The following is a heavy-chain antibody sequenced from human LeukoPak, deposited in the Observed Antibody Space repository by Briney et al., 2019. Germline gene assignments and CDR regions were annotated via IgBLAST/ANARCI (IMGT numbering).Heavy chain of an antibody. CDR1: GYSFSTYW. Sequence: GESLKISCKGSGYSFSTYWIGWVRQMPGKGLEWMGMLYPGDSDTRYSPSFQGQVTMSADKSINTAYLQWSSLKASDTAMYYCARHAPVDLTIGGIIDSWGQGTLVTVST. CDR2: LYPGDSDT. V-gene: IGHV5-51*01. D-gene: IGHD3-16*01. J-gene: IGHJ4*02. CDR3: ARHAPVDLTIGGIIDS.